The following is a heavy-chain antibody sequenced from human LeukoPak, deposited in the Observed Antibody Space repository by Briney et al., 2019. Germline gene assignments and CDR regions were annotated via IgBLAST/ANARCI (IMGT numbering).Heavy chain of an antibody. Sequence: SQTLSLTCTVSGGSISSGGYYCSWIRQHTGKGLEWIGYIYYSGSTYYNPSLKSRVSMSVDASKTQFSLNLSSVTAADTAVYYCARAPIFGVAYFDYWGQGSLVTVSS. CDR3: ARAPIFGVAYFDY. V-gene: IGHV4-31*03. D-gene: IGHD3-3*01. J-gene: IGHJ4*02. CDR1: GGSISSGGYY. CDR2: IYYSGST.